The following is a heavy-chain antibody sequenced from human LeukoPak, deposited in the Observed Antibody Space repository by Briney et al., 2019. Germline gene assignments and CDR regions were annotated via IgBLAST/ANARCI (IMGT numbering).Heavy chain of an antibody. D-gene: IGHD6-13*01. J-gene: IGHJ5*02. Sequence: GGSLRLSCAASGFTFSSYNMNWVRQAPGKGLEWVSSISSTSRSYIYYADSVKGRFTISRDNSKNTLYLQMNSLRAEDTAVYYCAKDRYSSSWYNWFDPWGQGTLVTVSS. CDR3: AKDRYSSSWYNWFDP. CDR2: ISSTSRSYI. V-gene: IGHV3-21*04. CDR1: GFTFSSYN.